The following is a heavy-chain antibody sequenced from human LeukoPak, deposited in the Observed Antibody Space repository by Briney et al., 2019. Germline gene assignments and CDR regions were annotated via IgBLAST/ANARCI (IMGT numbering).Heavy chain of an antibody. CDR1: GYTFTGYY. V-gene: IGHV1-46*01. D-gene: IGHD1-26*01. J-gene: IGHJ4*02. CDR2: INPCGGTT. Sequence: ASVKVSCKASGYTFTGYYMHWVRQAPGQGLEWVGAINPCGGTTSYAQKFQGRVTTTRDTSTSTVNMELSSLTSEDTAVYYCARDLLAPDYWGQGTLVTVSS. CDR3: ARDLLAPDY.